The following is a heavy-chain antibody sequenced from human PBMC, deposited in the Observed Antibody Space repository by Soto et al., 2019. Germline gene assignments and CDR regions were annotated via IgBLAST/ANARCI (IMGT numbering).Heavy chain of an antibody. CDR3: ARFGADPLCSGGSCYWDSGFDY. Sequence: PGGSMRLCSAACGLTFSSYAVGWVRQATGEGLEWVSAISGSGGSTYYADSVKGRFTISRDNSKNTLYLQMNSLRAEDAAVYYCARFGADPLCSGGSCYWDSGFDYWGQGTLVTVSS. J-gene: IGHJ4*02. CDR2: ISGSGGST. CDR1: GLTFSSYA. D-gene: IGHD2-15*01. V-gene: IGHV3-23*01.